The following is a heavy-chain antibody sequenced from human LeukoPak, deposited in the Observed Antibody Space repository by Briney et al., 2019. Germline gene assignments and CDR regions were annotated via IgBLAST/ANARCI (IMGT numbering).Heavy chain of an antibody. Sequence: AGSLRLSCEASGFTFNQYNMNWVRQAPGKGLEWDSAISSSSSTIYYTDSVKGRFTISRDNAKNSLYLQMNSLRAEDTAVYYCARDYDFWSGYSVYWGQGTLVTVSS. D-gene: IGHD3-3*01. J-gene: IGHJ4*02. V-gene: IGHV3-48*04. CDR1: GFTFNQYN. CDR3: ARDYDFWSGYSVY. CDR2: ISSSSSTI.